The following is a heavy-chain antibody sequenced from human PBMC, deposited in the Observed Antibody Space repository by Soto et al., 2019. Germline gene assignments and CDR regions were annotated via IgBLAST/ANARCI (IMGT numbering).Heavy chain of an antibody. CDR3: VRDGTKTLRDWFDP. Sequence: SETLSLTCTVSGASISGFYWSWVRKSAGKGLEWSGRIYATGTTDYNPSLKSRVMMSVDTSKKQFSLKLRSVTAADTAVYYCVRDGTKTLRDWFDPWGQGISVTVSS. CDR2: IYATGTT. V-gene: IGHV4-4*07. CDR1: GASISGFY. D-gene: IGHD1-1*01. J-gene: IGHJ5*02.